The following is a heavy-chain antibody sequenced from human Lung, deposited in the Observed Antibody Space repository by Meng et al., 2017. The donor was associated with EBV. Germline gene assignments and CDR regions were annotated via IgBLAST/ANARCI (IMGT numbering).Heavy chain of an antibody. Sequence: GPLQVAGPGLVKPSQTLSLTCTVSGGSIRFGDYYWSWIRQPPGKGLEWIGYIYDSGSTSYNPSLMSRVTISVDTSRNQFSLKLTSVTAADTAAYYCAREYSSSSGLPGPWGQGTLVTVSS. CDR3: AREYSSSSGLPGP. J-gene: IGHJ5*02. CDR2: IYDSGST. D-gene: IGHD6-6*01. V-gene: IGHV4-30-4*08. CDR1: GGSIRFGDYY.